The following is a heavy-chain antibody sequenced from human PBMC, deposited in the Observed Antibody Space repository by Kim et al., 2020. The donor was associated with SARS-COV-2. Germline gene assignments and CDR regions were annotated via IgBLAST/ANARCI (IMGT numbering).Heavy chain of an antibody. D-gene: IGHD3-10*01. Sequence: YYNPSLKSRVTISVDTSKNQFSLKLSSVTAADTAVYYCARDTMVRGVFDYWGQGTLVTVSS. CDR3: ARDTMVRGVFDY. J-gene: IGHJ4*02. V-gene: IGHV4-31*02.